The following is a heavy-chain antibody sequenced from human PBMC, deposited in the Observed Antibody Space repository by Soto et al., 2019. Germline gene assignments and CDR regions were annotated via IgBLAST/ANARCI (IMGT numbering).Heavy chain of an antibody. CDR2: VYPSGTT. Sequence: SETLSLTCAVSGGSISGSYYYWGWLRQSPGKGPEWIGSVYPSGTTNCNPSLKSRLTLSRDTSKNQFSLSLRSVTAADTAVYFCARNDFGSAGMDVWGQGTTVTVSS. D-gene: IGHD3-10*01. J-gene: IGHJ6*02. CDR1: GGSISGSYYY. CDR3: ARNDFGSAGMDV. V-gene: IGHV4-39*07.